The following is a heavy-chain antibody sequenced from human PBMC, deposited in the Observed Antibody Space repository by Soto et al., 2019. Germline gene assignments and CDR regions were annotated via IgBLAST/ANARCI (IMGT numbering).Heavy chain of an antibody. V-gene: IGHV3-53*01. Sequence: GGSLRLSCAASGFTVSSNYMSWVRQAPGKGLEWVSVIYSGGSTYYADSVKGRFTISRDNSKNTLYLQMNSLGAEDTAVYYCARTSYSSSWYVYWGQGTLGTVPS. CDR1: GFTVSSNY. CDR2: IYSGGST. CDR3: ARTSYSSSWYVY. D-gene: IGHD6-13*01. J-gene: IGHJ4*02.